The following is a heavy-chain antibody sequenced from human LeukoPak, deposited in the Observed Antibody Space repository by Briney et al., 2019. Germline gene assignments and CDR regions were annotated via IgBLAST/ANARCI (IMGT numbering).Heavy chain of an antibody. CDR1: GFTFSSYE. J-gene: IGHJ4*02. V-gene: IGHV3-48*03. Sequence: GGSLRLSCAASGFTFSSYEMNWVRQAPGKGLEWVSYISSSGSTIYYADSVKGRFTISRDNAKNSLYLQMNSLRAEDTAVYYCASSSSWYDYWGQGTLVTVCS. D-gene: IGHD6-13*01. CDR2: ISSSGSTI. CDR3: ASSSSWYDY.